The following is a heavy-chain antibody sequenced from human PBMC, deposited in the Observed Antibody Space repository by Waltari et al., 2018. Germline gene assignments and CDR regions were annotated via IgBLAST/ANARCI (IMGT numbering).Heavy chain of an antibody. V-gene: IGHV4-59*01. Sequence: QVQLQASGPGLVKPSETLSLSCTAHGGSIRSYYWSWIRQPPGKGLEWIGYIHYSGRTNYNPSLKSRVTMSIDTSKNQFSLELSSVTAADTAVYYCARAPGVRVGFDFWGQGTLVTVSS. CDR2: IHYSGRT. CDR3: ARAPGVRVGFDF. J-gene: IGHJ4*02. D-gene: IGHD3-22*01. CDR1: GGSIRSYY.